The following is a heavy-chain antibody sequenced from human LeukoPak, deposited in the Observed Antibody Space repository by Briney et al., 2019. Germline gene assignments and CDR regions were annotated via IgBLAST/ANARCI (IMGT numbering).Heavy chain of an antibody. CDR1: GGTFSSYA. J-gene: IGHJ4*02. V-gene: IGHV1-69*01. CDR3: ARAAVAARLTPFDY. D-gene: IGHD6-6*01. Sequence: SSVKVSCKASGGTFSSYAISWVRQAPGQGLEWMGGIIPIFGTASYAQKFQGRVTITEDESTSTAYMELSSLRSEDTAVYYCARAAVAARLTPFDYWGQGTLVIVSS. CDR2: IIPIFGTA.